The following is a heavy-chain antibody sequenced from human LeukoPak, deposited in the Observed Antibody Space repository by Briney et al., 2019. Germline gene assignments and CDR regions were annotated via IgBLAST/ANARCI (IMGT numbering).Heavy chain of an antibody. D-gene: IGHD5-24*01. V-gene: IGHV3-23*01. Sequence: GGSLRLSCAASGFTFSNYAMSGVRQAPGKGLEGGSAISGSASSTYHADSVKGRFTISRDNSKNTLYLQMNTLRADDTAVYYCAMKAVPRPRLHDAFDFWGQGTVVSVSS. CDR3: AMKAVPRPRLHDAFDF. CDR2: ISGSASST. J-gene: IGHJ3*01. CDR1: GFTFSNYA.